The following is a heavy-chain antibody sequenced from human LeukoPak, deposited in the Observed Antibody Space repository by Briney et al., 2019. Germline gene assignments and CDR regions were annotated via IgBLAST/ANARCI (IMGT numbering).Heavy chain of an antibody. CDR2: ISYDGSNK. V-gene: IGHV3-30*03. J-gene: IGHJ4*02. Sequence: GGSLRLSCAASGFTLSSYSMNWVRQAPGKGLEWVAVISYDGSNKYYADSVKGRFTISRDNSKNTLYLQMNSLRAEDTAVYYCAINPWFGENSDYWGQGTLVTVSS. D-gene: IGHD3-10*01. CDR1: GFTLSSYS. CDR3: AINPWFGENSDY.